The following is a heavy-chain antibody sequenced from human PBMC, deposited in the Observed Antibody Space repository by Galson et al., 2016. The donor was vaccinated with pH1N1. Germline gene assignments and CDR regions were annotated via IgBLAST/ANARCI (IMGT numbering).Heavy chain of an antibody. J-gene: IGHJ6*02. CDR3: ARGSGSPDSYYYYGRDV. D-gene: IGHD3-10*01. V-gene: IGHV5-51*01. CDR2: IYPSDSDT. CDR1: GSSFTNYW. Sequence: QSGAEVKKPGKSLKISCKGSGSSFTNYWIGWVRQMPGKGLEWMGIIYPSDSDTRYSPSFQGQVTISADKSISTAYLQWSSLKASDTAIYYCARGSGSPDSYYYYGRDVWGQGTTVTVSS.